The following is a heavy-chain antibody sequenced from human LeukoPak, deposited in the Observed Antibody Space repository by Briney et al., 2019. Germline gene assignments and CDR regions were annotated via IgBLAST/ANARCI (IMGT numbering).Heavy chain of an antibody. Sequence: GGSLRLSCAASGFTFGSYGMSWVRQAPGKGLEWVSAISGSGGSTYYADSVKGRFTISRDNAKNSLYLQMNSLRAEDTAVYYCARERSSTSCFDPWGQGTLVTVSS. CDR2: ISGSGGST. CDR3: ARERSSTSCFDP. CDR1: GFTFGSYG. D-gene: IGHD2-2*01. J-gene: IGHJ5*02. V-gene: IGHV3-23*01.